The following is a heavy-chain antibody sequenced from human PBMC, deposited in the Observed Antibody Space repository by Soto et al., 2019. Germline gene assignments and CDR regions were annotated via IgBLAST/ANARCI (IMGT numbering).Heavy chain of an antibody. CDR3: ARRARPDFYHMDH. CDR1: GFTLSGYA. Sequence: QVGGSLRLSCAASGFTLSGYAMDWVRQAPGKGLEYVSGISSNGVGTYYANSVQGRFTISRDNSKNTVYLQMGSLRPEDMAVYYCARRARPDFYHMDHWGKGTPATVPS. CDR2: ISSNGVGT. D-gene: IGHD6-6*01. J-gene: IGHJ6*03. V-gene: IGHV3-64*01.